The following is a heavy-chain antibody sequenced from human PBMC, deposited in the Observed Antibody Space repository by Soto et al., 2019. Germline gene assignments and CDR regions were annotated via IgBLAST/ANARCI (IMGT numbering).Heavy chain of an antibody. J-gene: IGHJ3*01. CDR3: AHLMITYGVVIADDAFDV. V-gene: IGHV2-5*02. CDR2: IYWDNDK. CDR1: GFSLTTRQVG. Sequence: QITLKESGPPLVEPTQTLTLTCTFSGFSLTTRQVGVGWIRQPPGQALEWLAVIYWDNDKRYSPSLERRLTITKDTSKNPVVLTMTNMDPMDTATYYCAHLMITYGVVIADDAFDVWGQGTMVTVSS. D-gene: IGHD3-16*02.